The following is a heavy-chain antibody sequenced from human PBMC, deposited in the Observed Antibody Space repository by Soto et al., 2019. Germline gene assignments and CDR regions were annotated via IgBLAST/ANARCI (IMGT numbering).Heavy chain of an antibody. CDR3: ARRDCGSGRNCEFGAPAFAY. V-gene: IGHV3-23*01. CDR1: GFTFSNYD. CDR2: VSSSGSST. D-gene: IGHD2-21*01. J-gene: IGHJ4*02. Sequence: EVQLLESGGNLVQPGGSLRLSCAASGFTFSNYDRSWVRQAPGKGLEWVSSVSSSGSSTYYADSVKVRFTISRDNSKNTLYLQMSRLGAADTAVYHCARRDCGSGRNCEFGAPAFAYWGQGNLVTVTS.